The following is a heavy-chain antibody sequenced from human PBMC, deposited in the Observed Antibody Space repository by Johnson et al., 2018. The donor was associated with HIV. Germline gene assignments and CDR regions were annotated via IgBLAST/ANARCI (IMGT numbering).Heavy chain of an antibody. CDR3: ARYSGSYLPDAFDI. D-gene: IGHD1-26*01. J-gene: IGHJ3*02. V-gene: IGHV3-30*04. CDR1: GFTFSSYA. CDR2: ISYDGSNK. Sequence: QVHLVESGGGLVQPGGSLRLSCAASGFTFSSYAMHWVRQAPGKGLEWVAVISYDGSNKYYADSVKGRFTISRDNSKNTLYLQMNSLRAEDTAVYYCARYSGSYLPDAFDIWGQGTMVTVSS.